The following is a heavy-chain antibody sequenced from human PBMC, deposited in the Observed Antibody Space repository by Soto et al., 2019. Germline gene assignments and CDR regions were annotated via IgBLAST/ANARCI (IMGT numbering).Heavy chain of an antibody. V-gene: IGHV3-9*01. J-gene: IGHJ6*02. D-gene: IGHD3-3*01. Sequence: PGGSLRLSCAASGFTFDDYAMHWVRQAPGKGLEWVSGISWNSGSIGYADSVKGRFTISRDNAKNSLYLQMNSLRAEDTALYYCAKGPHYDFWRGHGANYCYYGMDVWGQGTTVTVSS. CDR1: GFTFDDYA. CDR2: ISWNSGSI. CDR3: AKGPHYDFWRGHGANYCYYGMDV.